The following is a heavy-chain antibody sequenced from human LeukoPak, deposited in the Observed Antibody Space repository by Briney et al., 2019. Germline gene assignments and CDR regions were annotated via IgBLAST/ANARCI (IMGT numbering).Heavy chain of an antibody. Sequence: SETLSLTCTVSGGSISSYYWSWIRQPPGKGLEWIGYIYYSGSTNYNPSLKSRVTISVDTSKNQFSLKLNSVTAADTAVYYCARVSGNSAAGDAFDIWGQGTTVTISS. D-gene: IGHD4-23*01. CDR1: GGSISSYY. J-gene: IGHJ3*02. CDR3: ARVSGNSAAGDAFDI. CDR2: IYYSGST. V-gene: IGHV4-59*12.